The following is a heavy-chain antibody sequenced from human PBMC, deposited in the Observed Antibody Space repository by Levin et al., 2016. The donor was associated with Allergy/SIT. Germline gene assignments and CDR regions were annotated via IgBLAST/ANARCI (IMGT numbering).Heavy chain of an antibody. V-gene: IGHV3-64D*06. CDR3: VKDPATVAAGGHFDS. J-gene: IGHJ4*02. Sequence: GESLKISCSASGFTFSKYAMHWVRQAPNKRLEYVAAVSSDGRVAYYADSVKGRFTISRDNSKDTLYLQMSSLRAADTAIYYCVKDPATVAAGGHFDSWGQGTLVTVSS. CDR2: VSSDGRVA. D-gene: IGHD6-13*01. CDR1: GFTFSKYA.